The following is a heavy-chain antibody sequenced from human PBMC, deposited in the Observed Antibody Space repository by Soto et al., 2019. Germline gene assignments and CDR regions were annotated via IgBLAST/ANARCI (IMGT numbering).Heavy chain of an antibody. CDR2: ISSKDYGGTT. J-gene: IGHJ4*02. V-gene: IGHV3-49*02. CDR1: GFTFTYFS. CDR3: TREIPYFDS. Sequence: GGSLRLSCATSGFTFTYFSISWVRQAPGRGLEWVGFISSKDYGGTTEYAASVKGRFAISRDDSTGIAYLQMNSLKNEDTAVYYCTREIPYFDSWGQGTLVTVSS.